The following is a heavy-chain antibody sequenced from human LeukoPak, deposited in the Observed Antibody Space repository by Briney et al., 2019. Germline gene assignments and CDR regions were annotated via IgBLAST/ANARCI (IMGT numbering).Heavy chain of an antibody. CDR1: GGSISSYY. CDR2: IYYSGST. CDR3: ARTRGYSYGINYYYYYMDV. V-gene: IGHV4-59*01. D-gene: IGHD5-18*01. Sequence: PSETLSLTCTVSGGSISSYYWSWIRQPPGKGLEWIGYIYYSGSTNYNPSLKSRVTISVDTSKNQFSLKLSSVTAADTAVYYCARTRGYSYGINYYYYYMDVWGKGTTVTVSS. J-gene: IGHJ6*03.